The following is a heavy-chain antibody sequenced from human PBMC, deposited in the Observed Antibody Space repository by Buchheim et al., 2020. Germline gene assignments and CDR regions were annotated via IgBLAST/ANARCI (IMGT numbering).Heavy chain of an antibody. J-gene: IGHJ4*02. CDR1: EFTFSTYA. D-gene: IGHD4-23*01. Sequence: EVQLLESVGGLVQPGGSLRLSCAASEFTFSTYAVTWVRQAPGKGLEWVSAISGSGGSTYYADSVKGRFTLSRDNSKNTLYLQMNSLRADDTAVYYCAKYRTTVVTPGAFDYWGQGTL. CDR3: AKYRTTVVTPGAFDY. V-gene: IGHV3-23*01. CDR2: ISGSGGST.